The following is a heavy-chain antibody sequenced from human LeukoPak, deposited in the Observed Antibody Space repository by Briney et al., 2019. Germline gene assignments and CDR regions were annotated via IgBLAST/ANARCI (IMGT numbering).Heavy chain of an antibody. J-gene: IGHJ4*02. CDR2: ISGSGGST. CDR3: AKQYDFWSGPDY. V-gene: IGHV3-23*01. D-gene: IGHD3-3*01. Sequence: GGSLRLSCAASGFTVSSYDMSWVRQAPGKGLEWVSGISGSGGSTYYADSVKGRFTISRDNSKNTLYLQMNSLRVEDTAVYYCAKQYDFWSGPDYWGQGTLVTVSS. CDR1: GFTVSSYD.